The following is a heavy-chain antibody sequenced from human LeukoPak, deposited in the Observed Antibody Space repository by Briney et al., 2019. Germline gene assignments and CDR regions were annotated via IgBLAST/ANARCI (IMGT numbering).Heavy chain of an antibody. Sequence: SETLSLTCAVYGGSFSGYYWSWIRQPPGKGLEWIGEINHSGSTNYNPSLKSRVTISVDTSRNQFSLKLSSVTAADTAVYYCARRKNHRVVRGVIDYWGQGTLVTVSS. CDR2: INHSGST. V-gene: IGHV4-34*01. D-gene: IGHD3-10*01. CDR1: GGSFSGYY. CDR3: ARRKNHRVVRGVIDY. J-gene: IGHJ4*02.